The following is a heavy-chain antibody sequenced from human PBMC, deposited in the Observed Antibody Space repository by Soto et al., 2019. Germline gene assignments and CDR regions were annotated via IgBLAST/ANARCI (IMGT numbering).Heavy chain of an antibody. V-gene: IGHV4-38-2*01. CDR3: ARQYGSGSYRLYYYGMDV. CDR2: IYHSGST. CDR1: GYSISSGYY. J-gene: IGHJ6*02. Sequence: PSETLSLTCAVSGYSISSGYYWGWIRQPPGKGLEWIGSIYHSGSTYYNPSLKSRVTISVDTSKNQFSLKLSSVTAADTAVYYCARQYGSGSYRLYYYGMDVWGQGTTVTVSS. D-gene: IGHD3-10*01.